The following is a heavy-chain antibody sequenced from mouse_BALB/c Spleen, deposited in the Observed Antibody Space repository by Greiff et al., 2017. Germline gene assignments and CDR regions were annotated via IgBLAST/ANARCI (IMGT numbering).Heavy chain of an antibody. CDR2: IWAGGST. J-gene: IGHJ3*01. Sequence: VQLQESGPGLVAPSQSLSITCTVSGFSLTSYGVHWVRQPPGKGLEWLGVIWAGGSTNYNSALMSRLSISKDNSKSQVFLKMNSLQTDDTAMYYCARDIDGSSPAWFAYWGQGTLVTVSA. V-gene: IGHV2-9*02. D-gene: IGHD1-1*01. CDR1: GFSLTSYG. CDR3: ARDIDGSSPAWFAY.